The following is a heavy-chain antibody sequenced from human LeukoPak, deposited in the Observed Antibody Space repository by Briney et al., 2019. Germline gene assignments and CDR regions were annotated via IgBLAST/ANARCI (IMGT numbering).Heavy chain of an antibody. CDR1: GGSFSGYY. CDR2: INHSGST. J-gene: IGHJ5*02. CDR3: ARGRAVPAARASQKNWFDP. V-gene: IGHV4-34*01. Sequence: PSETLSLTCAVYGGSFSGYYWSWIRQPPGKGLEWIGEINHSGSTNYNPSLKSRVTISVDTSKNQFSLKLSSVTAADTAVYYCARGRAVPAARASQKNWFDPWGQGTLVTVSS. D-gene: IGHD2-2*01.